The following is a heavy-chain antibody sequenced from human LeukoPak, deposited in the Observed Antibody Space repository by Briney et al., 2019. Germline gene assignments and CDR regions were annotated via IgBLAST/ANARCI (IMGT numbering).Heavy chain of an antibody. D-gene: IGHD2-2*01. CDR1: GGTFSSYA. CDR2: INPNSGGT. Sequence: GASVKVSCKASGGTFSSYAISWVRQAPGQGLEWMGWINPNSGGTNYAQKFQGRVTMTRDTSISTAYMELSRLRSDDTAVYYCASTRSENFFFDYWGQGTLVTVSS. J-gene: IGHJ4*02. CDR3: ASTRSENFFFDY. V-gene: IGHV1-2*02.